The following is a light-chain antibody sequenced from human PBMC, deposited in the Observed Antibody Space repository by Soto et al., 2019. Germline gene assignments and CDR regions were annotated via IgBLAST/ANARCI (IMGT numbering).Light chain of an antibody. CDR3: QPYNNN. CDR2: KAS. V-gene: IGKV1-5*03. CDR1: QTISSW. Sequence: DIQMTQSPSTLSVSVGDRVTITCRASQTISSWLAWYQQKPGKAPKLLIYKASTLKSGVPSRFSGSGSGTEFTLTISSLQPDDFATYYCQPYNNNFGQGTKVDIK. J-gene: IGKJ2*01.